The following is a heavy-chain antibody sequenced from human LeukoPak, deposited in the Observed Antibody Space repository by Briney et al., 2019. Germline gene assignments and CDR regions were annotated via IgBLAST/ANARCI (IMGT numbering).Heavy chain of an antibody. CDR1: GFTFSSYS. D-gene: IGHD6-13*01. Sequence: GGSLRLSCAASGFTFSSYSMNWVRQAPGKGLEWVSSISSSSSYIYYADSAKGRFTISRDNAKNSLYLQMNSLRAEDTAVYYCARIGSSSGLDYWGQGTLVTVSS. V-gene: IGHV3-21*01. CDR3: ARIGSSSGLDY. J-gene: IGHJ4*02. CDR2: ISSSSSYI.